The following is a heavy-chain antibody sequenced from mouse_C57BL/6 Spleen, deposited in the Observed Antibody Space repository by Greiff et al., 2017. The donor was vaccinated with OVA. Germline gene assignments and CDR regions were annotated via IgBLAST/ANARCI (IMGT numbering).Heavy chain of an antibody. J-gene: IGHJ3*01. CDR2: IRLKSDNYAT. CDR1: GFTFSNYW. CDR3: TGEERGFAY. Sequence: EVMLVESGGGLVQPGGSMKLSCVASGFTFSNYWMNWVRQSPEKGLEWVAQIRLKSDNYATHYAESVKGRFTISRDDSKSSVYLQMNNLRAEDTGIYYCTGEERGFAYWGQGTLVTVSA. V-gene: IGHV6-3*01.